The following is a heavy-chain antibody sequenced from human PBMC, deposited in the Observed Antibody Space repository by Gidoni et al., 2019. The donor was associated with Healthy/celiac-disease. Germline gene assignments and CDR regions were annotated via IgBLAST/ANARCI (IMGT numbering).Heavy chain of an antibody. CDR2: ISYDGSNK. V-gene: IGHV3-30-3*01. J-gene: IGHJ5*02. D-gene: IGHD3-10*02. Sequence: QVQLVESGGGVVQPGRSLRLSCAASGFTFSSYAMHWVRQAPGKGLEWVAVISYDGSNKYYADSVKGRFTISRDNSKNTLYLQMNSLRAEDTAVYYCARDNVRGRPFDPWGQGTLVTVSS. CDR1: GFTFSSYA. CDR3: ARDNVRGRPFDP.